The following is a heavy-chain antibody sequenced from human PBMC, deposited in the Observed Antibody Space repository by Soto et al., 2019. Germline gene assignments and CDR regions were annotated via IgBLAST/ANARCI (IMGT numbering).Heavy chain of an antibody. CDR1: GYSFTSYW. D-gene: IGHD6-6*01. CDR2: IYPGDSDT. J-gene: IGHJ6*02. CDR3: ARQLAARPGYYYYGMDV. V-gene: IGHV5-51*01. Sequence: PGESLKISCKGSGYSFTSYWIGWVRQMPGKGLEWMGIIYPGDSDTRYSPSFQGQITISADKSISTAYLQWSSLKASDTAMYYCARQLAARPGYYYYGMDVWGQGTTVTVSS.